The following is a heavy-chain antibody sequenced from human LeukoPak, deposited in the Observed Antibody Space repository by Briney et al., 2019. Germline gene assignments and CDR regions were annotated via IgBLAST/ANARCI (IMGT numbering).Heavy chain of an antibody. CDR2: IYYSGST. CDR1: GGSISSYY. V-gene: IGHV4-59*08. Sequence: SETLSLTCTVSGGSISSYYWSWIRQPPGKGLEWIGYIYYSGSTYYNPSLKSRVTISVGTSKNQFSLKLSSVTAADTAVYYCARGGYGGYYYYMDVWGKGTTVTVSS. J-gene: IGHJ6*03. D-gene: IGHD5-18*01. CDR3: ARGGYGGYYYYMDV.